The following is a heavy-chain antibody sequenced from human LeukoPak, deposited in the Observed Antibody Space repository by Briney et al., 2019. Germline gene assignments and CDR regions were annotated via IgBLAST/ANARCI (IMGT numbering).Heavy chain of an antibody. V-gene: IGHV4-39*02. CDR3: AREVKHDYYDSSGYPDY. D-gene: IGHD3-22*01. Sequence: SETLSLTCTVSGGSISSSSYYWGWIRQPPGKGLEWIGSIYYSGSTYYNPSLKSRVTISVDTSKNQFSLKLSSVTAADTAVYYCAREVKHDYYDSSGYPDYWGQGTLVTVSS. CDR1: GGSISSSSYY. CDR2: IYYSGST. J-gene: IGHJ4*02.